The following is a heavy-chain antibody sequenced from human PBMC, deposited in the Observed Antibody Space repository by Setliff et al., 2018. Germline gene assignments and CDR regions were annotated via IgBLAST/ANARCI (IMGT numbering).Heavy chain of an antibody. V-gene: IGHV4-61*08. D-gene: IGHD1-26*01. Sequence: SETLSLTCTVSGGSLSGASIVTWIRQPPGKGLEFIGYVFYSGTAKYDPSLESRAIMSVDASKNQISLKFNSVTAADTAVYYCAKGGTYRYFDFWGQGALVTVSS. CDR3: AKGGTYRYFDF. J-gene: IGHJ4*02. CDR2: VFYSGTA. CDR1: GGSLSGAS.